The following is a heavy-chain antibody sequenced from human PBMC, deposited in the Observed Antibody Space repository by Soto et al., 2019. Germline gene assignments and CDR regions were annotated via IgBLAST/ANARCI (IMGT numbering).Heavy chain of an antibody. D-gene: IGHD6-13*01. Sequence: KPGGSLRLSCAASGFTSSSYAMSWVRQAPGKGLEWVSTISSNSAYIYYTDALRGRFTISRDNAKNSLHLQMNSLRAEDTAVYYCTRDASRDSSARGWFDPWGPGTLVTVSS. V-gene: IGHV3-21*01. J-gene: IGHJ5*02. CDR1: GFTSSSYA. CDR3: TRDASRDSSARGWFDP. CDR2: ISSNSAYI.